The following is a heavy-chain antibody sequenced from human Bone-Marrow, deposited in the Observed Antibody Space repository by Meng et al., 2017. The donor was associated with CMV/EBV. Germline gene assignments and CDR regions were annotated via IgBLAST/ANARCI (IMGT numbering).Heavy chain of an antibody. CDR3: TRDSGLQLWLGDC. D-gene: IGHD5-18*01. V-gene: IGHV3-23*01. CDR2: ISGSGGST. CDR1: GFTFSSYA. Sequence: GESLKISCAASGFTFSSYAMSWVRQAPGKGLEWVSAISGSGGSTYYADSVKGRFTISRDNAKSSLYLQMNSLRADDTAFYYCTRDSGLQLWLGDCWGQGTLVTVSS. J-gene: IGHJ4*02.